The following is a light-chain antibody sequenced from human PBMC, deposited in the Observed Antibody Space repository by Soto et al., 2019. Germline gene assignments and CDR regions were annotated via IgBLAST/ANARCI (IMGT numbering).Light chain of an antibody. CDR2: GAS. CDR1: QSVYKNF. V-gene: IGKV3-20*01. Sequence: EIVLTQSPGTLSLSPGERATLSCRASQSVYKNFLAWYQQKPGQAPRLLINGASNRATGIPDRFSGSGSGTDFSLTIDRLEPEDFAVYFGQQYCSSPPTFGGGTKVASK. J-gene: IGKJ4*01. CDR3: QQYCSSPPT.